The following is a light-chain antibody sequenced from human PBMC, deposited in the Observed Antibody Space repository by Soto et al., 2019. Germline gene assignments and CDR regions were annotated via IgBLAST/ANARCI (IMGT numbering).Light chain of an antibody. V-gene: IGKV1-39*01. CDR1: QNLVVY. CDR3: QQSYNVPWT. Sequence: DILMTQSPPSLSASVGDTVTITCRASQNLVVYLNWYQQKPGEAPKILIYASNTLLSRAPTRFSGSGYGTDFTLTISSLQPEDFATYYCQQSYNVPWTFGQGTKVEVK. J-gene: IGKJ1*01. CDR2: ASN.